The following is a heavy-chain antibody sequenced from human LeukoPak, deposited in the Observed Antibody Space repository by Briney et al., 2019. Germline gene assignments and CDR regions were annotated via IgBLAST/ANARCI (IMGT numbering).Heavy chain of an antibody. CDR1: GGSFSGYY. CDR2: INHSGST. Sequence: SETLSLTCAVYGGSFSGYYWSWIRQPPGKGLEWIGEINHSGSTNYNPSLKSRVTISVDTSKNQFSLKLSSVTAAGTAVYYCAGGLEYYDFWSGYYWADAFDIWGQGTMVTVSS. D-gene: IGHD3-3*01. CDR3: AGGLEYYDFWSGYYWADAFDI. V-gene: IGHV4-34*01. J-gene: IGHJ3*02.